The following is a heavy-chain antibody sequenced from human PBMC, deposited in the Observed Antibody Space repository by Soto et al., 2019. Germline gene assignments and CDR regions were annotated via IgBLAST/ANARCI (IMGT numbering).Heavy chain of an antibody. D-gene: IGHD4-17*01. Sequence: EVQLLESGGALVQPGRSLRLSCAASGFTFSGYAMSWVRQAPGKGLEWVSVIHGGGNSAYYADSVKGRFTISRDNSKNTLYLQMSSLRGEDTAVYYCAKNRGRVTTPWHFGYWGQGTLVTVSS. J-gene: IGHJ4*02. CDR1: GFTFSGYA. V-gene: IGHV3-23*01. CDR2: IHGGGNSA. CDR3: AKNRGRVTTPWHFGY.